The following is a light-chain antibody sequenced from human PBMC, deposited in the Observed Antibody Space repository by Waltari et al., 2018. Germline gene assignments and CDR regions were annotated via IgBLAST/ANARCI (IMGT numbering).Light chain of an antibody. J-gene: IGKJ3*01. CDR2: GPT. CDR1: QKISNN. Sequence: EIELTPSPAIMSVSPGQRVPLSCRASQKISNNFAWYQQKPGQAPRLLSYGPTTRASGIPGRFRGSGSGTESTLTIDGLQSEDFAVYYCLQYNDWPPLFTFGPGTKVEIK. CDR3: LQYNDWPPLFT. V-gene: IGKV3-15*01.